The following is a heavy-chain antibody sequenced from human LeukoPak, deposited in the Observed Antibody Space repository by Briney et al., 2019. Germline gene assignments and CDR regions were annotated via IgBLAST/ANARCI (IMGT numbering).Heavy chain of an antibody. Sequence: GGSLRLSCAASGFTFSNYNLNWVRQAPGKGLEWVSYISDGSSTIYYADSMKGRFTISRDNSKNTLYLQMNSLRAEDTAVYYCAKEPIAVAGTFDYWGQGTLVTVSS. J-gene: IGHJ4*02. CDR2: ISDGSSTI. D-gene: IGHD6-19*01. CDR3: AKEPIAVAGTFDY. V-gene: IGHV3-48*01. CDR1: GFTFSNYN.